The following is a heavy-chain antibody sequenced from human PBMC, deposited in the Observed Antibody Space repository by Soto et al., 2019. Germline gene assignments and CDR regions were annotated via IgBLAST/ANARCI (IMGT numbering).Heavy chain of an antibody. CDR1: GFTFSSYA. V-gene: IGHV3-20*04. D-gene: IGHD1-26*01. J-gene: IGHJ5*02. CDR3: ARSVGATNWFDP. CDR2: INRNGGST. Sequence: GGSLRLSCAASGFTFSSYAMSWVRQAPGKGLEWVSGINRNGGSTGYADSVKGRFTISRDNAKNSLYLQMNSLRAEDTALYYCARSVGATNWFDPWGQGTLVTVSS.